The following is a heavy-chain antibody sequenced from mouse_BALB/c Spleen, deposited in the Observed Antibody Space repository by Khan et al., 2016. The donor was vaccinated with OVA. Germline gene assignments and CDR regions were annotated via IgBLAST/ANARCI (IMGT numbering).Heavy chain of an antibody. CDR2: ISPGSGNT. CDR3: AGSDYCGSGLYAMDY. Sequence: DLVKPGASVNLSCKASGYTFTSYWINWIKQRPGQGLEWIGHISPGSGNTYYNKIFTVKATLTVDTSSTTAYIQLNSLSSEDSAVYFCAGSDYCGSGLYAMDYWGQGTSVTVSS. CDR1: GYTFTSYW. V-gene: IGHV1S41*01. J-gene: IGHJ4*01. D-gene: IGHD1-1*01.